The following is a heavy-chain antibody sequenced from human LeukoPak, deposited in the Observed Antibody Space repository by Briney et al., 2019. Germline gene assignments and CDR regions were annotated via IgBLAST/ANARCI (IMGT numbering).Heavy chain of an antibody. D-gene: IGHD4-17*01. CDR3: AHYGDYRFLYYFDF. Sequence: SGPTLVKPTPTLTLTCTFSGFSLTTAGVGVGWIRQPPGKALEWLALIYWNDDNRYSPSLRTRLTITKATSKNQVVLTMTKMDPVDTATYYCAHYGDYRFLYYFDFWGQGTLVTVSS. J-gene: IGHJ4*02. CDR2: IYWNDDN. CDR1: GFSLTTAGVG. V-gene: IGHV2-5*01.